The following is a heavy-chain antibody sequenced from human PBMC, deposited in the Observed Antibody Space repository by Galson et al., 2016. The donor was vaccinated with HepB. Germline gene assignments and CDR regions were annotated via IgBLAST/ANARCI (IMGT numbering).Heavy chain of an antibody. V-gene: IGHV5-51*01. CDR1: GYSFTTNL. D-gene: IGHD2-2*03. CDR2: ITPRDSDT. J-gene: IGHJ4*02. CDR3: VSWISLVSY. Sequence: QSGAEAKKPGESLTISCKGSGYSFTTNLIGWVRQMPGQGLAWMGIITPRDSDTRYSPSFQGQVTISVDNSKNTFYLQMNSLRAEDTAVYYCVSWISLVSYWGQGTLVTVSS.